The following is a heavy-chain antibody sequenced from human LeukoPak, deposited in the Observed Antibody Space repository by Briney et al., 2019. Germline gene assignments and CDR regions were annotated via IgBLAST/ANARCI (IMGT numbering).Heavy chain of an antibody. J-gene: IGHJ3*02. Sequence: KPSETLSLTCAVYGGSFSGYYWSWIRQPPGKGLEWIGEINHSGSTNYNPSLKSRVTISVDTSKNQFSLKLSSVTAADTAVYYCARLDYSDAFDIWGQGTMVTVSS. CDR1: GGSFSGYY. V-gene: IGHV4-34*01. CDR3: ARLDYSDAFDI. D-gene: IGHD2-15*01. CDR2: INHSGST.